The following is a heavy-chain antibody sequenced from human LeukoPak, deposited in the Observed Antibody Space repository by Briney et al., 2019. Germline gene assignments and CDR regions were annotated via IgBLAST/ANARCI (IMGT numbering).Heavy chain of an antibody. Sequence: GGSLRLSCAASGFTFDDYGMSWVRQAPGKGLEWVSAINWNGGSTGYADSVKGRFTISRDNAKNSLYLQMNSLRAEDTALCYCTRDGLRSSGTWGQGTLVTVSS. V-gene: IGHV3-20*04. J-gene: IGHJ5*02. CDR3: TRDGLRSSGT. CDR2: INWNGGST. CDR1: GFTFDDYG. D-gene: IGHD6-25*01.